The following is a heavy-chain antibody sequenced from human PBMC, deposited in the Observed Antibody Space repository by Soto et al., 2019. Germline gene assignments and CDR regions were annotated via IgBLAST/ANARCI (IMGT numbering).Heavy chain of an antibody. CDR2: INNSGST. CDR3: ARHPTSGYHKF. CDR1: GGSISSSNNY. V-gene: IGHV4-39*01. Sequence: QLLLQESGPGLVKPSETLSLTCTVSGGSISSSNNYFWAWIRQPPGKGMEWIGSINNSGSTWYHPAVKRRVTMSVTTSKTEYSLRLNSVTAADTAVFYGARHPTSGYHKFWGQAILVTVSS. D-gene: IGHD5-12*01. J-gene: IGHJ4*02.